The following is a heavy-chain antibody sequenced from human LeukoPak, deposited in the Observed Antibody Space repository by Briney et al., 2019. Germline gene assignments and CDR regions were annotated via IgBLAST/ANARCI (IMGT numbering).Heavy chain of an antibody. D-gene: IGHD6-13*01. CDR2: IRYDGSNK. Sequence: GGSLRLSCAASGFTFSRYGMHWVRQAPGKGLEWVAFIRYDGSNKYYADSVKGRFTISRDNSKNTLYLQMNSLRAEDTAVYYCAHMAAAGSSTTFDYWGQGTLVTVSS. CDR3: AHMAAAGSSTTFDY. V-gene: IGHV3-30*02. CDR1: GFTFSRYG. J-gene: IGHJ4*02.